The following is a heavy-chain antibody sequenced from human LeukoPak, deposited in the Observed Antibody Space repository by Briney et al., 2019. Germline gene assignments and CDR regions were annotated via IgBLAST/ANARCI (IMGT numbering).Heavy chain of an antibody. CDR1: GFTVSSNY. V-gene: IGHV3-53*01. CDR3: ASVGPHYYDSSGYYYFDY. D-gene: IGHD3-22*01. CDR2: IYSGGST. J-gene: IGHJ4*02. Sequence: PGGSLRLSCAASGFTVSSNYMSWVRQAPGKGLEWVSVIYSGGSTYYADSVKGRFTISRDNSKNTLYLQMNSLRAEDTAVYYCASVGPHYYDSSGYYYFDYWGQGTLVTVSS.